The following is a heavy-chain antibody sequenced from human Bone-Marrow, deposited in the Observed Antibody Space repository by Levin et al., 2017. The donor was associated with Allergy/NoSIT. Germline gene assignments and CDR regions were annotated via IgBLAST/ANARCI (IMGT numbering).Heavy chain of an antibody. Sequence: GESLKISCAASGFTFSDYYMSWIRQAPGKGLEWVSYISSSGSTIYYADSVKGRFTISRDNAKNSLYLQMNSLRAEDTAVYYCARITQGEDYGGNSGHLFDYWGQGTLVTVSS. CDR1: GFTFSDYY. J-gene: IGHJ4*02. CDR3: ARITQGEDYGGNSGHLFDY. V-gene: IGHV3-11*01. D-gene: IGHD4-23*01. CDR2: ISSSGSTI.